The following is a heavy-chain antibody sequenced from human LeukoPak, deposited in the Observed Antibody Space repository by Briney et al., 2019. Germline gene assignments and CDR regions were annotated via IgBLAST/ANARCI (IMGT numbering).Heavy chain of an antibody. CDR2: INPSGGST. D-gene: IGHD5-12*01. J-gene: IGHJ6*03. CDR1: GYTFTSYY. V-gene: IGHV1-46*01. CDR3: ARGGYDSRGRYYYMDV. Sequence: GASVKVSCKASGYTFTSYYMHWVRQAPGQGLEWMGIINPSGGSTSYAQKFQGRVTMTRDMSTSTVYMELSSLRSEDTAVYYCARGGYDSRGRYYYMDVWGKGTTVTISS.